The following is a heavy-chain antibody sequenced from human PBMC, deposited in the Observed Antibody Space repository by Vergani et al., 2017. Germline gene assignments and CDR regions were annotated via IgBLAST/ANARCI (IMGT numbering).Heavy chain of an antibody. J-gene: IGHJ6*03. Sequence: QVQLQESGPGLVKPSQTLSLTCTVSGGSISSGGYYWSWIRQHPGKGLEWIGYIYYSGSTYYNPSLKSRVTISVDTSKKQFSLKLSSVTAADTAVYYCARGSGNYYDFWSGYYSYYYYMDVWGKGTTVTVSS. CDR3: ARGSGNYYDFWSGYYSYYYYMDV. CDR1: GGSISSGGYY. V-gene: IGHV4-31*03. CDR2: IYYSGST. D-gene: IGHD3-3*01.